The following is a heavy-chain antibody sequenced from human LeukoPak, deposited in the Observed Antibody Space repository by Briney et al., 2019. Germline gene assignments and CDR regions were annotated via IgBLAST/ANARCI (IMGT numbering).Heavy chain of an antibody. CDR1: GFTFSSYS. CDR3: ARDSTPYYYDSSGYYCSYFDY. V-gene: IGHV3-48*04. J-gene: IGHJ4*02. Sequence: GGSLRLSCAASGFTFSSYSMNWVRQAPGKGLEWVSYISSSSSTIYYADSVKGRFTISRDNAKNSLYLQMNSLRAEDTAVYYCARDSTPYYYDSSGYYCSYFDYWGQGTLVTVSS. D-gene: IGHD3-22*01. CDR2: ISSSSSTI.